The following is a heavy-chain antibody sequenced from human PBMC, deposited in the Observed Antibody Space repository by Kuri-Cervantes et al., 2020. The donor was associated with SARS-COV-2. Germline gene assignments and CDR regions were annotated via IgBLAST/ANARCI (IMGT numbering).Heavy chain of an antibody. V-gene: IGHV1-18*01. CDR3: AREIGTYYKYTMDV. CDR2: ISPNTGVT. D-gene: IGHD3-10*01. CDR1: GYTFTSYG. Sequence: ASVKVSCKASGYTFTSYGINWVRQAPGQGLEWMGWISPNTGVTKYAQKFQGRVTMTIDTSTTTAYMEVRSLRSDDAAVYSCAREIGTYYKYTMDVWGQGTTVTVSS. J-gene: IGHJ6*02.